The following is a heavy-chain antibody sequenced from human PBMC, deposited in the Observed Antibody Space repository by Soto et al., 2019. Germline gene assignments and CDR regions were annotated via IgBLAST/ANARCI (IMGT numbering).Heavy chain of an antibody. Sequence: GGSLRLSCAASGFTFSSYSMNWVRQAPGKGLEWVSYICSSSSTIYYADSVKGRFTISRDNAKNSLYLQMNSLRAEDTAVYYCARDSANYYGDFANFDYWGQGTLVTVSS. V-gene: IGHV3-48*01. CDR1: GFTFSSYS. D-gene: IGHD4-17*01. CDR2: ICSSSSTI. J-gene: IGHJ4*02. CDR3: ARDSANYYGDFANFDY.